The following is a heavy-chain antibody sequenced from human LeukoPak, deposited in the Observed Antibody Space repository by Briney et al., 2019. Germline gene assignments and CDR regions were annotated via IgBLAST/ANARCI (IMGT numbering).Heavy chain of an antibody. CDR1: GGSFSSHY. Sequence: SETLSLTCTVSGGSFSSHYWSWIRQPPGKGLEWIGYICYSGSTNYNPSLKSRVTISVDTSKNQFSLKLSSVTAADTAVYYCARFAGAEDVWGKGTTVTVSS. CDR2: ICYSGST. D-gene: IGHD3-10*01. J-gene: IGHJ6*04. V-gene: IGHV4-59*11. CDR3: ARFAGAEDV.